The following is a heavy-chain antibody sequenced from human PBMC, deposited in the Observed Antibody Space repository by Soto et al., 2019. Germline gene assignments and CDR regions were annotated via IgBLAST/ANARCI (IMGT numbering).Heavy chain of an antibody. CDR1: GFSLTTSGVG. Sequence: QITLNESGPPLVKPRQTLTLTCTFSGFSLTTSGVGVGWIRQSPGKAPQWLALIYWDDDKRYNPSLNSSLTITKDPSKRQVVRTMAESDPADTATYYCPHRVLRTVFGLVTTPALYFDFWAQGPPAAVSS. CDR3: PHRVLRTVFGLVTTPALYFDF. V-gene: IGHV2-5*02. CDR2: IYWDDDK. J-gene: IGHJ4*02. D-gene: IGHD3-3*01.